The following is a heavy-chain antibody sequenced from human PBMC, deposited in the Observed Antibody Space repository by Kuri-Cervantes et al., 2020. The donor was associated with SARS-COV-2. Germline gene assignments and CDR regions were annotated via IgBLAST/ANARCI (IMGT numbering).Heavy chain of an antibody. J-gene: IGHJ4*02. CDR1: GFTFSGHW. D-gene: IGHD4-17*01. V-gene: IGHV3-74*01. CDR3: ARGGWDYGDSLSYFDY. Sequence: GESLKISCAASGFTFSGHWIHWVRQAPGKGLVWVSRINPDGSYTNNADSVKGRFTLSRDNAKNMLFLQMNSLRAEDTAVYYCARGGWDYGDSLSYFDYWGQGTLVTVSS. CDR2: INPDGSYT.